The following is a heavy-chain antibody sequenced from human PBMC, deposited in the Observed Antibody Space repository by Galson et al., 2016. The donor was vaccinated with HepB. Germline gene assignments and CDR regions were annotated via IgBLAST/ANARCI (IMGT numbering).Heavy chain of an antibody. CDR2: IYETGTA. D-gene: IGHD1/OR15-1a*01. CDR3: ARGTLGTTATMAFDY. J-gene: IGHJ4*02. V-gene: IGHV4-4*02. CDR1: GGSISSNYW. Sequence: SETLSLTCDVSGGSISSNYWWGWVRQSPEKGFEWIGEIYETGTANYNPPFTRRATISVDKSKNQISLRLASVTAADTAMYYCARGTLGTTATMAFDYWGQGTLVTVSS.